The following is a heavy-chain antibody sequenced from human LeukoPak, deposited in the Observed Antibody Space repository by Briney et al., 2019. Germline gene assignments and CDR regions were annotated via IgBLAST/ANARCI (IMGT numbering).Heavy chain of an antibody. D-gene: IGHD2-15*01. CDR1: GFTFSSYS. CDR2: ISSSSSYI. J-gene: IGHJ3*02. V-gene: IGHV3-21*01. CDR3: AREATRYCSGGSCYPFDAFDI. Sequence: GGSLRLSCAASGFTFSSYSMNWVRQAPGKGLEWVSSISSSSSYIYYADSVKGRFTISRDNAKNSLYLQMNNLRAEDTAVYYCAREATRYCSGGSCYPFDAFDIWGQGTMVTVSS.